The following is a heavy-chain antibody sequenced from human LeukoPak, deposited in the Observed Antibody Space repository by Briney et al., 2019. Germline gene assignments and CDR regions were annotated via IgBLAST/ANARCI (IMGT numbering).Heavy chain of an antibody. CDR1: GFTVSSNY. V-gene: IGHV3-53*01. CDR3: ASRRGSGYTYYYYYCMDV. D-gene: IGHD3-22*01. Sequence: GGSLRLSCAASGFTVSSNYMSWVRQAPGKGLEWVSVIYSGGSTYYADSVKGRFTISRDNSKNTLYLQMNSLRAEDTAVYYCASRRGSGYTYYYYYCMDVWGKGTTVTVSS. CDR2: IYSGGST. J-gene: IGHJ6*03.